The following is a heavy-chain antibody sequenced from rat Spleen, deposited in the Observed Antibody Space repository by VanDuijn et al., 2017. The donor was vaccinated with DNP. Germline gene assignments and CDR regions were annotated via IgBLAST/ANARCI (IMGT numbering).Heavy chain of an antibody. CDR1: GYSITSNY. V-gene: IGHV3-1*01. Sequence: EVQLQESGPGLVKPSQSLSLTCSVTGYSITSNYWAWIRKLPGNKMEWVGHISYSGSTSYNPSLKSRISITRDTSKNQFFLHLNSVTTEDTATYYCARHGVGVRDWFAYWGQGTLVTVSS. J-gene: IGHJ3*01. CDR2: ISYSGST. D-gene: IGHD4-3*01. CDR3: ARHGVGVRDWFAY.